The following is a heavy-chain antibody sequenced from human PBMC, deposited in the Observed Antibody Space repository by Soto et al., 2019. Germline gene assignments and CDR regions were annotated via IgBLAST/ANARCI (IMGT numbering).Heavy chain of an antibody. CDR3: ARSLSIHWNNFFDL. CDR1: GFTFSSSA. J-gene: IGHJ5*01. D-gene: IGHD1-1*01. Sequence: EGQLLESGGGLVQSGGSLRLSCAASGFTFSSSAINWVRQRPGEGLEWVSIISESDGTTYYADSVRGRFSISRDNSRNTLFLNMYDLRAEDTALYYCARSLSIHWNNFFDLWGQGTLVTVSS. V-gene: IGHV3-23*01. CDR2: ISESDGTT.